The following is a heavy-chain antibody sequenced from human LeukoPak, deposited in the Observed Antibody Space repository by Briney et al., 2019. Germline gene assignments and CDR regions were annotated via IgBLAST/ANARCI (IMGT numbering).Heavy chain of an antibody. J-gene: IGHJ6*02. Sequence: GGSPRLSCAASGFTFSSYGMHWVRQAPGKGLEWVAVISYDGRNKYYADSVKGRFTISRDNSKNTLYLQMNSLRAEDTAVYYCAKTRADYYGSGSHYYYGMDVWGQGTTVTVSS. CDR3: AKTRADYYGSGSHYYYGMDV. D-gene: IGHD3-10*01. CDR1: GFTFSSYG. CDR2: ISYDGRNK. V-gene: IGHV3-30*18.